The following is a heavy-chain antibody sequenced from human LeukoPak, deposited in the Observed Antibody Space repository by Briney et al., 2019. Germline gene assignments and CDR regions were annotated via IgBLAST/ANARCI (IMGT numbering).Heavy chain of an antibody. CDR3: ARDLWMATTLDY. V-gene: IGHV1-2*02. Sequence: ASVKVSCKASGYTFTGYYMHWVRQAPGQGLEWMGWIDPNSGGTNYAQKFQGRVTMTRDTSISTAYMELSRLRSDDTAVYYCARDLWMATTLDYWGQGTLVTVSS. CDR1: GYTFTGYY. J-gene: IGHJ4*02. D-gene: IGHD5-24*01. CDR2: IDPNSGGT.